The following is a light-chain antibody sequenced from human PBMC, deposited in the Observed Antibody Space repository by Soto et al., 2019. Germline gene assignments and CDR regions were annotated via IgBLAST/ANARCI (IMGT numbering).Light chain of an antibody. J-gene: IGKJ1*01. V-gene: IGKV1-5*01. Sequence: DIQMTQSPSTLSASVGDRVTITCRASQSISSWLAWYQQKPGKAPKLLIYHASTLESGVPSRFSGSGSGTEFTLTISSLQPDDFATYYCQQYSSYSAWTFGEGTKVDIK. CDR1: QSISSW. CDR2: HAS. CDR3: QQYSSYSAWT.